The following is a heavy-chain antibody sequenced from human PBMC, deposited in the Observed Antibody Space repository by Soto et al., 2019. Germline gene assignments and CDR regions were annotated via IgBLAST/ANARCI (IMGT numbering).Heavy chain of an antibody. CDR2: IYYSGST. J-gene: IGHJ4*02. V-gene: IGHV4-39*01. D-gene: IGHD4-17*01. CDR3: ASGYGDYGS. Sequence: PSETLSLTCIVSSGSVSSSSYYWVWIRQPPEKGLEWIGSIYYSGSTYHNPSLKSRVTISIDTFKNQFSLKLSYVTAADTAVYYCASGYGDYGSWGQGTLVTVSS. CDR1: SGSVSSSSYY.